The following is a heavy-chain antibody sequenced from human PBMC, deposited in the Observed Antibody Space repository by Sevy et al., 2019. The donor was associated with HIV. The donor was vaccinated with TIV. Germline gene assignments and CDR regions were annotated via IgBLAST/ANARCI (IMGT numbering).Heavy chain of an antibody. CDR3: ARVLDSGSSFDY. J-gene: IGHJ4*02. V-gene: IGHV1-18*01. CDR2: ISAYNGNT. CDR1: GYTFTSYG. D-gene: IGHD3-10*01. Sequence: ASVKVSCKASGYTFTSYGISWVRQAPGQGLEGMGWISAYNGNTNYAQKLQGRVTMTTDTSTSTAYMELRSLRSDDTAVYYCARVLDSGSSFDYWGQGTLVTVSS.